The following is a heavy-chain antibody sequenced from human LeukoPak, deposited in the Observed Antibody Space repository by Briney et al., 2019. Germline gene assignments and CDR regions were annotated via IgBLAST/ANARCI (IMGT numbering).Heavy chain of an antibody. J-gene: IGHJ4*02. CDR1: GGSFSGYY. CDR2: INHSGST. CDR3: ASIFFDY. D-gene: IGHD2-21*01. Sequence: SETLSLTCAVYGGSFSGYYWSWIRRPPGKGLEWIGEINHSGSTNYNPSLKSRVTISVDTSKNQFSLKLSSVTAADTAVYYCASIFFDYWGQGTLVTVSS. V-gene: IGHV4-34*01.